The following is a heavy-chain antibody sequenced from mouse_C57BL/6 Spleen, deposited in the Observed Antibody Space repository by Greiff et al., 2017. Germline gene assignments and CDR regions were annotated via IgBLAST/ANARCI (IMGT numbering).Heavy chain of an antibody. CDR3: ARYDARDY. Sequence: VQLQQSGPELVKPGASVKISCKASGYTFTDYYMNWVKQSHGKSLEWIGDINPNNGGTSYNQKFKGKATLTVDKASSTAYMELRSLTSEDSAVYYCARYDARDYWGQGTSVTVSS. CDR2: INPNNGGT. J-gene: IGHJ4*01. V-gene: IGHV1-26*01. CDR1: GYTFTDYY.